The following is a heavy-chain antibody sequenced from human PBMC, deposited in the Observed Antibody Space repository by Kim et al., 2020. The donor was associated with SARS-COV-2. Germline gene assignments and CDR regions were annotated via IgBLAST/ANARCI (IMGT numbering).Heavy chain of an antibody. J-gene: IGHJ5*02. D-gene: IGHD3-22*01. V-gene: IGHV1-18*04. CDR3: ARFFYYDSSGYDNWFDP. CDR2: ISAYNGNT. Sequence: ASVKVSCKASGYTFTSYGISWVRQAPGQGLEWMGWISAYNGNTNYAQKLQGRVTMTTDTSTSTAYMELRSLRSDDTAVYYCARFFYYDSSGYDNWFDPWGQGTLVTVSS. CDR1: GYTFTSYG.